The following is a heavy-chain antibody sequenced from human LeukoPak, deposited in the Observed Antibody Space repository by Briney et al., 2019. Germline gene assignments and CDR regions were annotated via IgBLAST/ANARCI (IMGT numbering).Heavy chain of an antibody. CDR2: FYRSGST. D-gene: IGHD3-22*01. CDR1: GGSISSTNW. J-gene: IGHJ3*02. CDR3: AREGPIGASYDGSDYYYEDAFDI. Sequence: PSGTLSLTCAVSGGSISSTNWWIWVRQPPGKGLEWIGEFYRSGSTNYNPSLKSRVTLSVDKSKNQFSLKLSSVTAADTAVYYCAREGPIGASYDGSDYYYEDAFDIWGQGTMVTVSS. V-gene: IGHV4-4*02.